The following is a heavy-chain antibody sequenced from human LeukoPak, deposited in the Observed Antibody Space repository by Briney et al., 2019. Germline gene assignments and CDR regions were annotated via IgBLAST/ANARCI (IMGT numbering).Heavy chain of an antibody. Sequence: PGGSLRLSCAASGFTFSSYGMHWVRQAPGKGLEWVAVIWYDGSNKYYADSVKGRFTISRDNSKNTLYLQMNSPRAEDTAVYYCARSDGSGSYPNFDYWGQGTLVTVSS. CDR3: ARSDGSGSYPNFDY. J-gene: IGHJ4*02. D-gene: IGHD3-10*01. V-gene: IGHV3-33*01. CDR2: IWYDGSNK. CDR1: GFTFSSYG.